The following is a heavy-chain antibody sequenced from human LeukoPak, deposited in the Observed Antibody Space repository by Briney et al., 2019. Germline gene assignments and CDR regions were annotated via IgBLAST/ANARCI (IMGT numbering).Heavy chain of an antibody. CDR1: GFTFSNYV. D-gene: IGHD3-22*01. J-gene: IGHJ6*03. V-gene: IGHV3-23*01. CDR2: ISGSGGST. Sequence: GGSLRLSCAASGFTFSNYVMSWVRQAPGKGLEWVSAISGSGGSTYYADSVKGRFTISRGNSKNTLYLQMTSLRAEDTAVYYCAKSPQYYYDSRGYMDVWGQGTTVTVSS. CDR3: AKSPQYYYDSRGYMDV.